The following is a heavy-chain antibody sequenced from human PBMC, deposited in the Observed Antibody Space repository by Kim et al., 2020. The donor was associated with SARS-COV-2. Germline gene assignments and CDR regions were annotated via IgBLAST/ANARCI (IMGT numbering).Heavy chain of an antibody. J-gene: IGHJ4*02. CDR3: ARSFRVVAAIYYFDY. Sequence: QKFQGRVTITRDTSASTAYMELSSLRSEDTAVYYCARSFRVVAAIYYFDYWGQGTLVTVSS. D-gene: IGHD2-15*01. V-gene: IGHV1-3*01.